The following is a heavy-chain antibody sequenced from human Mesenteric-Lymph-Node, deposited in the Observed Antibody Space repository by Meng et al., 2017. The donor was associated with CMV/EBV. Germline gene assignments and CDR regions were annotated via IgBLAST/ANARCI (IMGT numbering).Heavy chain of an antibody. D-gene: IGHD3-16*01. V-gene: IGHV1-2*02. Sequence: ASVKVSCKASGYTFTGYYMHRVRQAPGQGLEWMGWINPNSGGTNYAQKFQGRVTMTRDTSISTAYMELSSLTSEDTAVYYCARGWGTTWPWGQGTLVTVSS. CDR1: GYTFTGYY. CDR3: ARGWGTTWP. J-gene: IGHJ5*02. CDR2: INPNSGGT.